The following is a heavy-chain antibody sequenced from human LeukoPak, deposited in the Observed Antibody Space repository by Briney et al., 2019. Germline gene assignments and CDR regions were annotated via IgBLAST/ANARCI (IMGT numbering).Heavy chain of an antibody. Sequence: PGGSLRLSCAASGFTFSVYWMSWVRQAPGKGLEWVSAISGSGGSTYYADSVKGRFTISRDNSKNTLYLQMNSLRAEDTAVYYCAKSSGSYGVNWGQGTLVTVSS. CDR1: GFTFSVYW. CDR2: ISGSGGST. J-gene: IGHJ4*02. CDR3: AKSSGSYGVN. D-gene: IGHD1-26*01. V-gene: IGHV3-23*01.